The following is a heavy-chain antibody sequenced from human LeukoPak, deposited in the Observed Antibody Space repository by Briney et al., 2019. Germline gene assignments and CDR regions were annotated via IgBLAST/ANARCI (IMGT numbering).Heavy chain of an antibody. D-gene: IGHD2-21*01. V-gene: IGHV3-7*01. CDR3: ARPVNRLFLF. CDR2: IKEDGGET. CDR1: GFSLSGDW. J-gene: IGHJ4*02. Sequence: GGSLRLSCVGSGFSLSGDWMTWVRQAPGTGLEWVANIKEDGGETYYVDSVKGRFAISRDNAKNSLYLQMNNLRAEDTAVYFCARPVNRLFLFWGPGTQVTVSS.